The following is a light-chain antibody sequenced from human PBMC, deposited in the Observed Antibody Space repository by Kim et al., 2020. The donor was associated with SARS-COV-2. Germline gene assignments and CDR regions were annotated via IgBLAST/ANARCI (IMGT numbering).Light chain of an antibody. Sequence: SYELTQPPSVSVSPGQTASITCSGDKLGEKYACWYQQKPGQSPVLVIYQDSKRPSGIPERFPGSNSGNTATLTISGTQAMDEADYYCQAWDSSTADVVFGGGTQLTVL. V-gene: IGLV3-1*01. J-gene: IGLJ2*01. CDR2: QDS. CDR3: QAWDSSTADVV. CDR1: KLGEKY.